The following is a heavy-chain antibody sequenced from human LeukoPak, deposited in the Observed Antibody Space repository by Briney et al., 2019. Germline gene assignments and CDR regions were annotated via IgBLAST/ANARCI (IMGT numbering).Heavy chain of an antibody. CDR1: GYKFLSHG. CDR2: IRADNGDT. CDR3: ARDWPTVIADF. J-gene: IGHJ1*01. Sequence: ASVRVSCKTSGYKFLSHGISRVRQAPGQGLEWLGWIRADNGDTRFAQKFQGRFTMTTDTSTSTAHMELRSLRSDDTAVYYCARDWPTVIADFWGQGTLVTVSS. V-gene: IGHV1-18*04. D-gene: IGHD4-11*01.